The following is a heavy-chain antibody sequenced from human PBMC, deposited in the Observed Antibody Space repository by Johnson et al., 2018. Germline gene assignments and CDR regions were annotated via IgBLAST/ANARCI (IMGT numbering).Heavy chain of an antibody. CDR2: ISYDGSNK. D-gene: IGHD4-17*01. Sequence: SPRLSCAASGFTFSSYGMHWVRQAPGKGLEWVAVISYDGSNKYYADSVKGRFTISRDNSKNTLYLQMNSLRAEDTAVYYCARARMPYGDYLEYFQHWGQGTLVTVSS. CDR1: GFTFSSYG. V-gene: IGHV3-30*03. CDR3: ARARMPYGDYLEYFQH. J-gene: IGHJ1*01.